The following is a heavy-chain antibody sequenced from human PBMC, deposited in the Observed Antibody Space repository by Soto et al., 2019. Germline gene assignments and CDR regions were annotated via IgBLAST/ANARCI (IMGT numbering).Heavy chain of an antibody. CDR2: IIPIFGTA. CDR3: ARDRGDWRGVDAFDI. Sequence: QVQLVQSGAEVKKPGSSVKVSCKASGGTFSSYAISWLRQSPGQGLEWMGGIIPIFGTANYAQKFQGRVTITAEESTSTAYMELSSLRSEDTAVYYCARDRGDWRGVDAFDIWGQGTMVTVSS. J-gene: IGHJ3*02. CDR1: GGTFSSYA. D-gene: IGHD2-21*02. V-gene: IGHV1-69*01.